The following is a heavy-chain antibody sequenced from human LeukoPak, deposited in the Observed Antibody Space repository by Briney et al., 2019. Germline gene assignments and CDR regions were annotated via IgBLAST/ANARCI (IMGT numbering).Heavy chain of an antibody. CDR3: ARGDYSNIPDAFVI. Sequence: SETLSLTCTVSGGSISSYYWGWIRQPAGKGLEWIGRIYTSGSTNYNPSLKSRVTMSVDTSKNQFSLKPSSVTAADTAVYYCARGDYSNIPDAFVIWGQGTMVTVSS. V-gene: IGHV4-4*07. J-gene: IGHJ3*02. CDR2: IYTSGST. CDR1: GGSISSYY. D-gene: IGHD4-11*01.